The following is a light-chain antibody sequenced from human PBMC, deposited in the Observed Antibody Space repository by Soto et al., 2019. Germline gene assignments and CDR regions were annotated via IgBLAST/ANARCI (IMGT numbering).Light chain of an antibody. CDR2: DVS. J-gene: IGLJ3*02. CDR1: SSDVGGYNY. Sequence: QSALTQPPSASGSPGQSVTISCTGTSSDVGGYNYVSWYQQHPGKAPKLMIYDVSKRPSGVPDRFSGSKSGNTASLTVSGLQDADEADYYCSSYSGSNNLVFGGGTKLTVL. V-gene: IGLV2-8*01. CDR3: SSYSGSNNLV.